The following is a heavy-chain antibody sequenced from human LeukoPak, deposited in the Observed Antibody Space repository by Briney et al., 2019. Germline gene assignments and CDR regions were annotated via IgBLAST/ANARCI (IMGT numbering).Heavy chain of an antibody. V-gene: IGHV1-69*05. D-gene: IGHD3-10*01. Sequence: ASVKVSCKASGGTFSSYAISWVRQAPGQGLEWMGGIIPIFGTANYAQKLQGRVTMTTDTSTSTAYMELRSLRSDDTAVYYCARDFGVFEGYYALNWFDPWGQGTLVTVSS. CDR1: GGTFSSYA. CDR3: ARDFGVFEGYYALNWFDP. J-gene: IGHJ5*02. CDR2: IIPIFGTA.